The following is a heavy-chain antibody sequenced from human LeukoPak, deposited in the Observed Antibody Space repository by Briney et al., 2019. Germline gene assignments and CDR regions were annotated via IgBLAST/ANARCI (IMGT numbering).Heavy chain of an antibody. CDR3: ARHGQPNYYDSSGYTAVDAFDI. V-gene: IGHV3-48*03. J-gene: IGHJ3*02. Sequence: GASLRLSCAASGFTFSSYEMNWVRQAPGKGLEWVSYISSSGSSIYYADSVKGRFTISRDNAKNSLYLQMNSLRAEDTAVYYCARHGQPNYYDSSGYTAVDAFDIWGQGTMDTVSS. CDR1: GFTFSSYE. CDR2: ISSSGSSI. D-gene: IGHD3-22*01.